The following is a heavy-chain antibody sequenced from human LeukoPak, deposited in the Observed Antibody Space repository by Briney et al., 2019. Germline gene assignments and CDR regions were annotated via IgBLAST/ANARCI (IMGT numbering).Heavy chain of an antibody. J-gene: IGHJ6*03. CDR3: AREAAAAGRHYYYYVDV. CDR1: GYTFTSYD. D-gene: IGHD6-13*01. V-gene: IGHV1-8*01. Sequence: ASVKVSCKASGYTFTSYDINWVRQATGQGLEWMGWMNPNSGNTGYAQKFQGRVTMTRNTSISTAYMELSSLRSEDTAAYYCAREAAAAGRHYYYYVDVWGKGTTVTVSS. CDR2: MNPNSGNT.